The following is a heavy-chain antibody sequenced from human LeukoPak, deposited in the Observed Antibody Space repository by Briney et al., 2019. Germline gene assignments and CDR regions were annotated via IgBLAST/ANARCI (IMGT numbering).Heavy chain of an antibody. CDR3: AKDFRGYGDYYFDY. V-gene: IGHV3-23*01. D-gene: IGHD4-17*01. J-gene: IGHJ4*02. CDR2: ISGSGGST. Sequence: GGSLRLSCAASGFTFSSYAMSWVRQAPGKGLEWVSAISGSGGSTYYADSVKGRFTISRDNSRNTLYLQMNSLRAEDTAVYYCAKDFRGYGDYYFDYWGQGTLVTVSS. CDR1: GFTFSSYA.